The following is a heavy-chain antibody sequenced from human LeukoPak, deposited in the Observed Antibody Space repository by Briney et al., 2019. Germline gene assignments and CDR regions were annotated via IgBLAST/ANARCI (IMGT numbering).Heavy chain of an antibody. Sequence: PSETLSLTCAVHGGSFSGNYWNWIRQPPGKGLEWIGEINHSGSTNYNPSLKSRATISVDTSKNQFSLKLSSVTAADTAVYYCARGGKAAAGNFHYYYYMDVWGKGTTVTVSS. D-gene: IGHD6-13*01. J-gene: IGHJ6*03. CDR3: ARGGKAAAGNFHYYYYMDV. CDR1: GGSFSGNY. CDR2: INHSGST. V-gene: IGHV4-34*01.